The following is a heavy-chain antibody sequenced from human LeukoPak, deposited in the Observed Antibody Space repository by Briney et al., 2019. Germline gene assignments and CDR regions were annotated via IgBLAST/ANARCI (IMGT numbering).Heavy chain of an antibody. J-gene: IGHJ4*02. CDR1: GYTFTGYY. V-gene: IGHV1-2*02. CDR2: INPDSGGT. CDR3: ARGEATDY. D-gene: IGHD5-12*01. Sequence: ASVKASCKASGYTFTGYYMHWVRQAPGKGLEWMGWINPDSGGTNYAQKFQGTVTMTRDTSISTVYMELSRLRYEDTAAYYCARGEATDYWGQGTLVTVSS.